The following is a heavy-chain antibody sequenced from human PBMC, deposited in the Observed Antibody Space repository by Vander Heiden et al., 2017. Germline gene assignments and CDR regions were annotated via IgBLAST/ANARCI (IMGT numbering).Heavy chain of an antibody. J-gene: IGHJ4*02. CDR1: GFSFIDAW. CDR3: VVDGSGYYYGPIDY. CDR2: IKSKRDGGTT. V-gene: IGHV3-15*01. Sequence: EVQLVESGGGLVNPGGSLRLSCAASGFSFIDAWMSWVRQAPGKGLEWVGRIKSKRDGGTTDYAAPVKGRFTISREDSENTLYLQMKRMKTEDTGMYFCVVDGSGYYYGPIDYWGQGTLVTVSS. D-gene: IGHD3-22*01.